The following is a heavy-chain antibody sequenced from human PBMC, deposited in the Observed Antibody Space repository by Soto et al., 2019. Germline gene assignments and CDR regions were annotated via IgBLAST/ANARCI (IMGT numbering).Heavy chain of an antibody. CDR2: ISGSGGST. J-gene: IGHJ4*02. CDR3: AKDRRSDGSCHDY. CDR1: GVTFNSYA. D-gene: IGHD2-15*01. V-gene: IGHV3-23*01. Sequence: GSLRLSCAASGVTFNSYAMSWVRQGPEKGLEWVSVISGSGGSTYYADSVKGRFTISRVNSKNTLYLQMNSLRAEDTAVYYCAKDRRSDGSCHDYWGQGTLVTVSS.